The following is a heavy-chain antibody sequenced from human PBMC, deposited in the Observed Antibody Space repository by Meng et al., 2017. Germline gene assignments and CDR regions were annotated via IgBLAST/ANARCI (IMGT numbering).Heavy chain of an antibody. Sequence: KVSCKGSGYSFSRYWIAWVRQMPGRGLEWMGIIYPGDSDTRYSPSFQGQVTISADKSINTAYLQWSSLKASDTAIYYCARKGKNTYNIYYFDYWGQGALVTVSS. D-gene: IGHD1-1*01. CDR1: GYSFSRYW. CDR3: ARKGKNTYNIYYFDY. J-gene: IGHJ4*02. CDR2: IYPGDSDT. V-gene: IGHV5-51*01.